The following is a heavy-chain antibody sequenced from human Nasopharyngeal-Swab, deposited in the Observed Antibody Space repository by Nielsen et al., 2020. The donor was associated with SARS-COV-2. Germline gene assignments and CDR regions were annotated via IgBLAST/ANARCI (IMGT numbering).Heavy chain of an antibody. D-gene: IGHD1-26*01. V-gene: IGHV7-4-1*02. J-gene: IGHJ6*02. CDR3: ARAQWELLRTYYYYYGMDV. Sequence: WVRQAPGQGLEWMGWINTNTGNPTYAQGFTGRFVFSLDTPVSTAYLQISSLKAEDTAVYYCARAQWELLRTYYYYYGMDVWGQGTTVTVSS. CDR2: INTNTGNP.